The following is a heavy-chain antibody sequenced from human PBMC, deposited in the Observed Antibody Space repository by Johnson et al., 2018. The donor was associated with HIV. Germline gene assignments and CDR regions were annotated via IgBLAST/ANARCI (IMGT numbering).Heavy chain of an antibody. CDR2: ISGGGGST. Sequence: EVQLVESGGGLVKPGGSLRLSCAVSGFTVSSNYMSWVRQAPGKGLEWVLAISGGGGSTYYADSVKGRFTISRDNSKNTLYLQMNSLRAEDTAIYYCAKYRIVVPTRGSAFEIWGQGTMVTVSS. V-gene: IGHV3-23*04. CDR3: AKYRIVVPTRGSAFEI. CDR1: GFTVSSNY. D-gene: IGHD2-21*01. J-gene: IGHJ3*02.